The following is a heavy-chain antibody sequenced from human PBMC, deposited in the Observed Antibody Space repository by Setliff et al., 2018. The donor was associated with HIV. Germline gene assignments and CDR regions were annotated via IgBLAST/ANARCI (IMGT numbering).Heavy chain of an antibody. CDR1: GFTVSTYY. V-gene: IGHV3-66*02. Sequence: GGSLRLSCAASGFTVSTYYMSWVRQAPGKGLEWVSTIYSDGSTYHADSVNGRFTLSRDNSENALYLQIDSLRPEDTAVYYCARVRLYNAALDYWGQGTLVTVS. CDR2: IYSDGST. D-gene: IGHD3-10*01. J-gene: IGHJ4*02. CDR3: ARVRLYNAALDY.